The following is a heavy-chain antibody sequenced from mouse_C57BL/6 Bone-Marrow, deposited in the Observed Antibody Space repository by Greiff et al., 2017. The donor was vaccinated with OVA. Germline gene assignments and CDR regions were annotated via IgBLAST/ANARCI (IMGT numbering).Heavy chain of an antibody. CDR2: IHPNSGST. V-gene: IGHV1-64*01. J-gene: IGHJ3*01. D-gene: IGHD1-1*01. Sequence: QVQLQQPGAELVKPGASVKLSCKASGYTFTSYWMHWVKQRPGQGLEWIGMIHPNSGSTNYNEKFKSKATLSVEKSSSTSYMQLISLTSEDSAVYYCARSRLRTWFAYWGQGTLVTVSA. CDR3: ARSRLRTWFAY. CDR1: GYTFTSYW.